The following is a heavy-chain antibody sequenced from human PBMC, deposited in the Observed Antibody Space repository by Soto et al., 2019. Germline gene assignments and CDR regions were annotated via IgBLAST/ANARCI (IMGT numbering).Heavy chain of an antibody. CDR2: ISWDGGST. CDR1: GFTFDDYT. V-gene: IGHV3-43*01. CDR3: AKDIGGYSSGWYSGNSFDY. J-gene: IGHJ4*02. D-gene: IGHD6-19*01. Sequence: PGGSLRLSCAASGFTFDDYTMHWVRQAPGKGLEWVSLISWDGGSTYYADSVKGRFTISRDNSKNSLYLQMNSLRTEDTALYYCAKDIGGYSSGWYSGNSFDYWGQGTLVTVYS.